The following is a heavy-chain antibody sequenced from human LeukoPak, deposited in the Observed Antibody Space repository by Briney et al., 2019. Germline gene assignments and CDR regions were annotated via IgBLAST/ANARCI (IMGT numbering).Heavy chain of an antibody. CDR2: ITSSGDTI. Sequence: PGGSLRLSCAASGFTFSGYYMSWIRQVPGKGLEWVSYITSSGDTIYYADSVKGRFTISRDIPENSVYLQMNSLRAEDTAVYYCAREGGNWGEGYFDYWGQGTLVTVSS. D-gene: IGHD7-27*01. J-gene: IGHJ4*02. CDR1: GFTFSGYY. V-gene: IGHV3-11*01. CDR3: AREGGNWGEGYFDY.